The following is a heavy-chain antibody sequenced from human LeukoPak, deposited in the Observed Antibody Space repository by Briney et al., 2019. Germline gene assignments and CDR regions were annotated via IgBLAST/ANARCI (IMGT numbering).Heavy chain of an antibody. CDR2: IYHSGTT. D-gene: IGHD6-13*01. J-gene: IGHJ4*02. Sequence: SETLSLTCAVSGYSISSDYYWGWLRQPPGKGLEWIGSIYHSGTTYYSPSLKSRLTISVGTSKNQFSLKLSSVTAADTAFYYCARGVGGSRWYVDYWGQGTLVTVSS. CDR3: ARGVGGSRWYVDY. V-gene: IGHV4-38-2*01. CDR1: GYSISSDYY.